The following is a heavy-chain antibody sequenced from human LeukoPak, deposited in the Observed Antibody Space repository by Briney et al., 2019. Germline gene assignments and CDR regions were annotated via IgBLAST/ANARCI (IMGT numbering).Heavy chain of an antibody. Sequence: SETLSLTCTVSGGSISSYYWSWIRQPPGKGLEWIGYIYYSGSTNYNPSLKSRVTISVDTSKNQFSLKLSSVTAADTAVYYCARSPARVTIFGVVITEIFDYWGQGTLVTVSS. CDR1: GGSISSYY. D-gene: IGHD3-3*01. V-gene: IGHV4-59*01. CDR2: IYYSGST. CDR3: ARSPARVTIFGVVITEIFDY. J-gene: IGHJ4*02.